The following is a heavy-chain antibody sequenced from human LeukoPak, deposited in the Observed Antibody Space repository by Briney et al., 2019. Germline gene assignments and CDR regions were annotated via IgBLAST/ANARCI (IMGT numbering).Heavy chain of an antibody. Sequence: PSETLFLICSVSGGSICSGYYLWSWIRQHPEKRLEWIGYISYSGSTYYNASLKSRFAMSVDRPTNQFLLQLSSLTAEDTAVYYCARDGTASSAYSVDLFDPWGQGTLVIVSS. J-gene: IGHJ5*02. CDR1: GGSICSGYYL. CDR2: ISYSGST. CDR3: ARDGTASSAYSVDLFDP. V-gene: IGHV4-31*03. D-gene: IGHD5/OR15-5a*01.